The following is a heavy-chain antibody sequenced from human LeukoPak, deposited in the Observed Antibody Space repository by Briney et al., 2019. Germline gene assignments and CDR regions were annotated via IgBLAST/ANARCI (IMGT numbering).Heavy chain of an antibody. J-gene: IGHJ4*02. V-gene: IGHV1-2*02. CDR1: GYTFTGYY. D-gene: IGHD2-15*01. CDR2: INPNSGGT. Sequence: ASVKVSCKASGYTFTGYYMHWVRQAPGQGLEWMGWINPNSGGTNYAQKFQGRVTMTRDTSISTAYMELSRLRSDDTAVYYCAICSGGSCYPFDYWGQGTLVTVSS. CDR3: AICSGGSCYPFDY.